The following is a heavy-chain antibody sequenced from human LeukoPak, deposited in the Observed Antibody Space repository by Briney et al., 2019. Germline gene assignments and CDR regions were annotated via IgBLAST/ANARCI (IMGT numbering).Heavy chain of an antibody. V-gene: IGHV3-30-3*01. CDR1: GFTFSSYA. CDR2: ISYDGNNK. J-gene: IGHJ4*02. D-gene: IGHD4-17*01. Sequence: PGRSLRLSCAASGFTFSSYAMHWVRQAPGKGLEWVAVISYDGNNKYYADSVKGRFTISRDNSKNTLYLQMNSLRAEDTALYYCATLPTWGRGTLVTVSS. CDR3: ATLPT.